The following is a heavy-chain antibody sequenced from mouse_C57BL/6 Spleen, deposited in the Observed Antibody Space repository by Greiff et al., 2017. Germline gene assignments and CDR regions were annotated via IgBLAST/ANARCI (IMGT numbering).Heavy chain of an antibody. CDR1: GYSFTGYF. V-gene: IGHV1-20*01. D-gene: IGHD2-4*01. Sequence: EVKLVESGPELVKPGDSVKISCKASGYSFTGYFLNWVMQSHGKSLEWIGRINPYNGDTFYNQKFKGKATLTVDKSSSTAHMELRSLTSEDSAVYDCARYDYDGGVFDYWGQGTTLTVSS. CDR2: INPYNGDT. J-gene: IGHJ2*01. CDR3: ARYDYDGGVFDY.